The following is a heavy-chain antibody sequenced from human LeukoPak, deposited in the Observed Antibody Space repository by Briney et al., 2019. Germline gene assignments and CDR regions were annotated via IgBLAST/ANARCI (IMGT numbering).Heavy chain of an antibody. CDR3: ARDKGYSSSWYPWFDP. V-gene: IGHV3-66*01. J-gene: IGHJ5*02. CDR2: IYSGGST. Sequence: PGGSLRLSCAASGFSFSTYAMNWVRQAPGKGLEWVSVIYSGGSTYYADSVKGRFTISRDNSKNTLYLQMNSLRAEDTAVYYCARDKGYSSSWYPWFDPWGQGTLVTVSS. CDR1: GFSFSTYA. D-gene: IGHD6-13*01.